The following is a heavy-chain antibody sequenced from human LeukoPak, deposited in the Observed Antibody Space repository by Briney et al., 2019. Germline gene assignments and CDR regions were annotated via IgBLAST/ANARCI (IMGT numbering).Heavy chain of an antibody. Sequence: PGGSLRLSCAASGFTFTSYWMSWVRQAPGKGLEWVANIKQDGSEKYYADSVKGRFTISRDNAKNSLYLQMNSLTAEDTALYHCARDRSYGSFDFWGQGTLVTVSS. CDR1: GFTFTSYW. V-gene: IGHV3-7*03. CDR2: IKQDGSEK. J-gene: IGHJ4*02. CDR3: ARDRSYGSFDF. D-gene: IGHD5-18*01.